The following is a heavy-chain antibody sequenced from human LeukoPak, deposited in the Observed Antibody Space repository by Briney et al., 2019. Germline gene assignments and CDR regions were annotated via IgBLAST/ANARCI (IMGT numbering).Heavy chain of an antibody. CDR2: IYPGDSDT. CDR3: AGVGYDSSGYLPSDAFDI. D-gene: IGHD3-22*01. Sequence: GESLKISCKGSGYSFTSYWIGWVRQMPGKGLEWMGIIYPGDSDTRYSPSFQGQVTISADKSISTAYLQWSSLKASDTAMYYCAGVGYDSSGYLPSDAFDIWGQGTMVTVSS. J-gene: IGHJ3*02. V-gene: IGHV5-51*01. CDR1: GYSFTSYW.